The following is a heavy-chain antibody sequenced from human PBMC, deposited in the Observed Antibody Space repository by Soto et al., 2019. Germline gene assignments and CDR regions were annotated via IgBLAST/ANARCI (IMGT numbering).Heavy chain of an antibody. V-gene: IGHV6-1*01. CDR2: TYYRSKWYN. CDR3: ARAKRASVAAAGTGDYYYGMDV. Sequence: SQTLSLTCAISGDSVASNSAAWNWIRQSPSRGLEWLGRTYYRSKWYNDYAVSVKSRITINPDTSKNQFSLQLNSVTPEDTAVYYCARAKRASVAAAGTGDYYYGMDVWGQGTTVTVSS. J-gene: IGHJ6*02. D-gene: IGHD6-13*01. CDR1: GDSVASNSAA.